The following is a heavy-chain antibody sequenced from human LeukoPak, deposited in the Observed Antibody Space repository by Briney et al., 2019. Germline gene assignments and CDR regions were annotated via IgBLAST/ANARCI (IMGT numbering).Heavy chain of an antibody. V-gene: IGHV4-59*11. CDR2: VLDSGRT. D-gene: IGHD5-18*01. CDR1: GGSMTTHH. J-gene: IGHJ4*02. Sequence: PSETLSLTCTVSGGSMTTHHWNWIRQTPGKGLEWIGYVLDSGRTKENPSLKSRVTLSADTSKNQLSLRLSSVTAADTAVYYCMTIKRGNIFGYFDFWGQGILVTVSS. CDR3: MTIKRGNIFGYFDF.